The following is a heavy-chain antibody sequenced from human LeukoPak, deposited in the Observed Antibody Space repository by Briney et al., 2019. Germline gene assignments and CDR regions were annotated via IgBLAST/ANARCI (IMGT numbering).Heavy chain of an antibody. V-gene: IGHV3-30*03. J-gene: IGHJ4*02. CDR1: GFTFSSYG. CDR3: ARAGVKIQLWLTYFDY. D-gene: IGHD5-18*01. Sequence: GGSLRLSCAASGFTFSSYGMHWVRQAPGKGLEWVAVISYDGSNEYYADSVKGRFTISRDNSKNTLYLQMNSLRAEDTAVYYCARAGVKIQLWLTYFDYWGQGTLVTVSS. CDR2: ISYDGSNE.